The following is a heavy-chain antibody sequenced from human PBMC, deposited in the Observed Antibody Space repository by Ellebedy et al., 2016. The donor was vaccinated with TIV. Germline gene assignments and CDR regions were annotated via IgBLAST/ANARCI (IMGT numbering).Heavy chain of an antibody. CDR2: ISTISDYI. CDR3: ARNYGDYYFDY. V-gene: IGHV3-21*01. J-gene: IGHJ4*02. Sequence: GESLKISCAASGFTFSSYYMNWVRPAPGKGLESISSISTISDYIYYADSVKGRFTISRDNAKDAMYLQMNSLRAEDTAVYYCARNYGDYYFDYWGQGTLVTVSS. D-gene: IGHD4-17*01. CDR1: GFTFSSYY.